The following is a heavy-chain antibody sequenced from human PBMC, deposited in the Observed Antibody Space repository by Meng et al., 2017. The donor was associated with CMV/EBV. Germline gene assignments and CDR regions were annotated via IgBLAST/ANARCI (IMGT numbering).Heavy chain of an antibody. Sequence: QGRLQESGPGLVKPSEALSLTCTVSGGAISSNYWGWIRQPAGKGLEWIGRIYTSGSTNYNPSLKSRVTMSVDTSKNQFSLKLSSVTAADTAVYYCARETVVVPAAIDNWFDPWGQGTLVTVSS. D-gene: IGHD2-2*02. CDR1: GGAISSNY. CDR3: ARETVVVPAAIDNWFDP. J-gene: IGHJ5*02. CDR2: IYTSGST. V-gene: IGHV4-4*07.